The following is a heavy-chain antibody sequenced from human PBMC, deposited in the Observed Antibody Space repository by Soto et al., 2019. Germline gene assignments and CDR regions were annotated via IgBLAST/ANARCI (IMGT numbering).Heavy chain of an antibody. CDR1: GGSISSYY. Sequence: PSETLSLTCTVSGGSISSYYWSWIRQPPGKGLEWIGTFHYSGSTNYNPSLNSRVTISVDTTKNQFSLKLNSMTAADTAVYYCARHNYGSGSTYFDYWGQGTLVTVSS. CDR3: ARHNYGSGSTYFDY. J-gene: IGHJ4*02. V-gene: IGHV4-59*08. D-gene: IGHD3-10*01. CDR2: FHYSGST.